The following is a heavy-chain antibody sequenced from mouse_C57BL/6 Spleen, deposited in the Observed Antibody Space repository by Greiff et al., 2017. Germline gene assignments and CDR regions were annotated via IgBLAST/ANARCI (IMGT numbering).Heavy chain of an antibody. V-gene: IGHV1-69*01. D-gene: IGHD2-2*01. CDR1: GYTFTSYW. CDR2: IDPTDSYT. CDR3: ARDGYGLRRFAY. J-gene: IGHJ3*01. Sequence: QVQLQQPGAELVMPGASVKLSCKASGYTFTSYWMHWVKQRPGQGLEWIGEIDPTDSYTIYNQKLKGKSTLTVDKSSSTTYMQLSSLKSEDAAVYYCARDGYGLRRFAYWGQGTLVTVSA.